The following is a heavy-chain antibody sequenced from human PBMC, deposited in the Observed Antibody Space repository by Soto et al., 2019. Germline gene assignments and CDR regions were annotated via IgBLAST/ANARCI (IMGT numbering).Heavy chain of an antibody. D-gene: IGHD1-1*01. CDR1: GFSFSAGG. Sequence: HPGGSLRLSCSVSGFSFSAGGFHWVRQAPGKGLEWVAVISSDGSNTYYEDSVKGRLTISRDKSNNTIYLDLHSLRGQDTAVYYCGAGPRMPPGNRYYGLDVWGQGTTVTVSS. CDR2: ISSDGSNT. J-gene: IGHJ6*02. CDR3: GAGPRMPPGNRYYGLDV. V-gene: IGHV3-30*03.